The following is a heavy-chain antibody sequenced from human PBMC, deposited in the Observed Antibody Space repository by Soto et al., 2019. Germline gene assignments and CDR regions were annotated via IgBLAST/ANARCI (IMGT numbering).Heavy chain of an antibody. D-gene: IGHD2-2*01. Sequence: QVQLVESGGGVVQPGRSLRLSCAASGFTFSSYGMHWVRQAPGKGLEWVAVIWYDGSNKYYADSVKGRFTVSRDNSKNKLYRQMNSLRGDDTAVYYCARVELGYWIRTSCLRGLGPWGQGTLVTVSS. V-gene: IGHV3-33*01. CDR1: GFTFSSYG. J-gene: IGHJ5*02. CDR2: IWYDGSNK. CDR3: ARVELGYWIRTSCLRGLGP.